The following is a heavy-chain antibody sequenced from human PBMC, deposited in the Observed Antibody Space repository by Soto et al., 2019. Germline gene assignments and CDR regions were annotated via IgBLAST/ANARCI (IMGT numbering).Heavy chain of an antibody. CDR1: SASMSGYY. J-gene: IGHJ4*02. Sequence: PSETLSLTCTVSSASMSGYYWNWVRQPPGKGLEWIGYIYYRGSTRNTIYTPSLRSRVTISLDTSKNQFSLRLSSVTTADTAVYYCARGVGASRDYFDFLGQGIQVTVS. CDR2: IYYRGSTRNT. D-gene: IGHD1-26*01. V-gene: IGHV4-59*01. CDR3: ARGVGASRDYFDF.